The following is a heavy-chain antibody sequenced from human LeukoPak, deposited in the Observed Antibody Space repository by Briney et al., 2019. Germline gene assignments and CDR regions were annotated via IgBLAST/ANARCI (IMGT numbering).Heavy chain of an antibody. D-gene: IGHD6-6*01. CDR2: INPSGGST. J-gene: IGHJ5*02. Sequence: GASVKVSCKASGYTFTSYYMHWVRQAPGQGLEWMGIINPSGGSTSYAQKFQGRVTITRNTSISTAYMELSSLRSEDTAVYYCARGLVLYNWFDPWGQGTLVTVSS. CDR3: ARGLVLYNWFDP. V-gene: IGHV1-46*01. CDR1: GYTFTSYY.